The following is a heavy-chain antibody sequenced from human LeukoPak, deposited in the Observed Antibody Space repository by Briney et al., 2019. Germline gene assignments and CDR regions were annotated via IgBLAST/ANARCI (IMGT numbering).Heavy chain of an antibody. J-gene: IGHJ4*02. CDR2: ISSNGGST. V-gene: IGHV3-64D*06. D-gene: IGHD3-10*01. Sequence: GGSLRLSCSASGFTFSRYAMHWVRQAPGKGLEYVSAISSNGGSTYYADSVKGRFTISRDNSKNTLYLQMSSLRAENTAVYYCVKDGSGSYYTYYFDYWGQGTLVTVSS. CDR3: VKDGSGSYYTYYFDY. CDR1: GFTFSRYA.